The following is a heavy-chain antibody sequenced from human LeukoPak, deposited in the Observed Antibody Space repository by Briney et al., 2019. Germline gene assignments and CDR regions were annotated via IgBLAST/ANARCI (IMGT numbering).Heavy chain of an antibody. D-gene: IGHD3-22*01. Sequence: GGSLRLSCAASGFTFSSYWMSWVRQAPGKGLEWVANVKQDGSDKHYVDSVKGRFTISRDNAKNSLFLQMNSLRAEDTAVYYCAREKTAYYYDRSGFPEGAFDVWGQGTMVTVSS. CDR1: GFTFSSYW. V-gene: IGHV3-7*05. CDR2: VKQDGSDK. CDR3: AREKTAYYYDRSGFPEGAFDV. J-gene: IGHJ3*01.